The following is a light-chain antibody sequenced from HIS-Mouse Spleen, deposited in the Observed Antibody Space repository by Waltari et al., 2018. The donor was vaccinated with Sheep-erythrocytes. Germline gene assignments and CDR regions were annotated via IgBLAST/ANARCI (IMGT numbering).Light chain of an antibody. CDR3: RQSYSTPQFT. CDR1: QSISSY. CDR2: AAS. J-gene: IGKJ3*01. V-gene: IGKV1-39*01. Sequence: DIQMTQSPSSLSASVGDRVTITCRASQSISSYLNWYQQKPGKAPKLLIYAASSLQSGVPSRVSGSGSGTDFALTISSLQPEDFATYYCRQSYSTPQFTFGPGTKVDIK.